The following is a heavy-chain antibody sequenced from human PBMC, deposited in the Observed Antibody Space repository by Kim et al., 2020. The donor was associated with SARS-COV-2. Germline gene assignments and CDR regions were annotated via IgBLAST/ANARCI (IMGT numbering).Heavy chain of an antibody. V-gene: IGHV1-2*02. J-gene: IGHJ5*02. CDR3: ARNGIIAASGLNWFDP. Sequence: ASVKVSCKASGYTFTAFYIHWVRQAPGQGLEWMGWINPNSGDTRYAQKFQDRVIMTRDTSISTAYMELSRLRSDDTAIYFCARNGIIAASGLNWFDPWDQGTLVTVSS. CDR1: GYTFTAFY. D-gene: IGHD6-13*01. CDR2: INPNSGDT.